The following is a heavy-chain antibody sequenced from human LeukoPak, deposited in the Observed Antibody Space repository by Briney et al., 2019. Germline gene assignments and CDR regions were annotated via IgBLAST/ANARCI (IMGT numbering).Heavy chain of an antibody. CDR2: ISSSSSYI. J-gene: IGHJ3*02. CDR1: GFTFSSYS. Sequence: GGSLRLSCAASGFTFSSYSMNWVRQAPGKGLEWVSSISSSSSYIYYADSVKGRFTISRDNAKNSLYLQMNSLRAEDTAVYYCATDPSGYDCVHAFDIWGQGTMVTVSS. CDR3: ATDPSGYDCVHAFDI. D-gene: IGHD5-12*01. V-gene: IGHV3-21*01.